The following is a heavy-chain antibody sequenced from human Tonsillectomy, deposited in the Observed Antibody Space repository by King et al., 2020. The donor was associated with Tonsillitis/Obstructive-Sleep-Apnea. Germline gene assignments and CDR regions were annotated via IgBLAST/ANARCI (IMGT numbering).Heavy chain of an antibody. CDR3: ARVGSFCAFDI. V-gene: IGHV4-30-2*01. D-gene: IGHD1-26*01. CDR2: IYHSAST. Sequence: LQLQESGSGLVKPSQTLSLTCAVSGGSISSGGYSWSWIRQPPGKGLEWIGYIYHSASTYYNPSRKSRVTISVDRSKNQFSLKLSSVTAAVTAVYCCARVGSFCAFDICGQGTMGTVSS. J-gene: IGHJ3*02. CDR1: GGSISSGGYS.